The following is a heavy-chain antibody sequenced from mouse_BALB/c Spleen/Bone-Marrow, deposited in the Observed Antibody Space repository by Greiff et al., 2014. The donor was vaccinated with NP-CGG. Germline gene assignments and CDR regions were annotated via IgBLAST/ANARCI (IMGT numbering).Heavy chain of an antibody. Sequence: VQLKESGPELVKPGASVKMSCKASGYTFTSYVMHWVKQKPGQGLEWIGYINPYNVGTKYNEKFKGKATLTSDKSSSTAYMELSSLTSEDSAVYYCAREGVDYFDYWGQGTTLTVSS. J-gene: IGHJ2*01. V-gene: IGHV1-14*01. CDR1: GYTFTSYV. CDR3: AREGVDYFDY. CDR2: INPYNVGT.